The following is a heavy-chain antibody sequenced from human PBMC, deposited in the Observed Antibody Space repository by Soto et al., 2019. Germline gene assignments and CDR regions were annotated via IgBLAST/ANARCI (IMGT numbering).Heavy chain of an antibody. V-gene: IGHV3-30-3*01. CDR1: GFTFSSYA. Sequence: QVQLVESGGGVVQPGRSLRLSCAASGFTFSSYAMHWVRQAPGKGLEWVAVISYDGSNKYYADSVKGRFTISRDNSKNTLYLEMNSLRAEDTAVYYCARGFSVGYSSSWEDAFDFWGQGTMVTVSS. J-gene: IGHJ3*01. CDR2: ISYDGSNK. CDR3: ARGFSVGYSSSWEDAFDF. D-gene: IGHD6-13*01.